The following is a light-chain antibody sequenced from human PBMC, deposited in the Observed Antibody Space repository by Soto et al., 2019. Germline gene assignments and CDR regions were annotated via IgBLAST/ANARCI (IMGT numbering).Light chain of an antibody. CDR2: EVT. V-gene: IGLV2-8*01. CDR3: SSFAGSNNRYV. J-gene: IGLJ1*01. CDR1: SSDVGGYNF. Sequence: QSALTQPPSASGSPGQSVTISCTGTSSDVGGYNFVSWYQQHPGEAPKLIMYEVTKRPSGVPDRFSGSKSGNTASLTVSGLQTEDEADYYCSSFAGSNNRYVFGTGTKVTVL.